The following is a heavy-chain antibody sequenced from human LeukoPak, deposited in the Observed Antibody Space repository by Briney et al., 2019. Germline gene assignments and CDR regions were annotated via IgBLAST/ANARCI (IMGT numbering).Heavy chain of an antibody. CDR3: TKDKISGGDFDAFEM. D-gene: IGHD5-12*01. V-gene: IGHV3-9*01. Sequence: PLRSLRHSSAASGFTLDDFAMHWVRQAPGKGLEWVSGISWNSGTIVYADSVKGRFTISRDNAKNSLYLQMNSLRAEDTALYYCTKDKISGGDFDAFEMWGHGTIVSVSS. CDR1: GFTLDDFA. J-gene: IGHJ3*02. CDR2: ISWNSGTI.